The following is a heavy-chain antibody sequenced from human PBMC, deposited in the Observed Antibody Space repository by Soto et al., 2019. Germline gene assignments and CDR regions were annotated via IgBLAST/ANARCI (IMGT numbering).Heavy chain of an antibody. CDR1: GFTFTSYA. CDR2: ISNDGSND. Sequence: QVQLVESGGGVVQPGRSLRLSCAASGFTFTSYAMHWVRQAPGKGLEWVAVISNDGSNDYYADSVRGRFTISRDNTKNTLFLQMSSLRGEDSGVYYCARGTPRAIFDYGMDVWGQGTTVTVSS. V-gene: IGHV3-30-3*01. CDR3: ARGTPRAIFDYGMDV. J-gene: IGHJ6*02. D-gene: IGHD3-3*01.